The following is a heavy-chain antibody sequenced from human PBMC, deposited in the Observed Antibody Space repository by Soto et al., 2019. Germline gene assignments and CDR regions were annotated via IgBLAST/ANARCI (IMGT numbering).Heavy chain of an antibody. Sequence: SETLSLTCDVSGASVKTGGYYWTWIRQHPEKGLGWIGYINYSGTTYNPSLKSRAFLSLDMSKNQFSLNLTSVTAADTAVYYCATNRGYDFYYPDSWGQGIRVTVSS. CDR1: GASVKTGGYY. V-gene: IGHV4-31*11. J-gene: IGHJ4*02. CDR3: ATNRGYDFYYPDS. CDR2: INYSGTT. D-gene: IGHD3-3*01.